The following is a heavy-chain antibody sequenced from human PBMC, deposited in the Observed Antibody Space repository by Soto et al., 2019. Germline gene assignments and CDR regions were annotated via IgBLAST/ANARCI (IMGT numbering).Heavy chain of an antibody. Sequence: SETLSLTCAVYGGSISGYYWSWIRQPPGKGLERIGEINHSGSTNFNPSLKSRVTISVDTSKNQFSLKLTSVTAADTAVYYCARGPHYYASGSFIFYSYGLDVWGQGTTVTVSS. D-gene: IGHD3-10*01. CDR2: INHSGST. V-gene: IGHV4-34*01. CDR3: ARGPHYYASGSFIFYSYGLDV. CDR1: GGSISGYY. J-gene: IGHJ6*02.